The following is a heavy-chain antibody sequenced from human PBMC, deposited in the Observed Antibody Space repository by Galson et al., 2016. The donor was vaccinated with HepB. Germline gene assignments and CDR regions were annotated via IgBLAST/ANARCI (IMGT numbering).Heavy chain of an antibody. V-gene: IGHV3-23*01. D-gene: IGHD6-19*01. Sequence: SLRLSCAASGFTFNTYAMSWVRQAPGKGLEWVSTISHTGGSTYYADSVKGRFTISRDNSKNTLWLQLNSLRAEDTALYYCAREGIFGSGWFYLDSWGQGTLVTVAS. CDR3: AREGIFGSGWFYLDS. J-gene: IGHJ4*02. CDR1: GFTFNTYA. CDR2: ISHTGGST.